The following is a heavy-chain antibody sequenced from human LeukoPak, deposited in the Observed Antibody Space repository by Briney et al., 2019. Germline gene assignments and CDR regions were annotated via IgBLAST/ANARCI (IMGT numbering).Heavy chain of an antibody. V-gene: IGHV4-4*02. J-gene: IGHJ4*02. CDR1: GDSINSLDL. D-gene: IGHD3-22*01. Sequence: PSETLSLTCTVSGDSINSLDLWSWVRQPPGKGLEWIGEMYLSGTTHSDPSVKSRVTISIDKSKNQFFLNLSSVTAADTAVYYCAGLVGRYSSGLYYYYFDYWGQGTLVTVSS. CDR2: MYLSGTT. CDR3: AGLVGRYSSGLYYYYFDY.